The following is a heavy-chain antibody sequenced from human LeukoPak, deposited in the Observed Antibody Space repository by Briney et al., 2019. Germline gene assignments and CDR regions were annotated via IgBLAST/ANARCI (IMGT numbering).Heavy chain of an antibody. CDR3: ARAYVDTAMVTGY. D-gene: IGHD5-18*01. V-gene: IGHV1-2*02. J-gene: IGHJ4*02. CDR2: INPNSGGT. Sequence: ASVNVSCKASGYTFTGYYMHWVRQAPGQGLEWMGWINPNSGGTNYAQKFQGRGTMPSDTSISTAYMELSRLRSDDTAVYYCARAYVDTAMVTGYWGQGTLVTVSS. CDR1: GYTFTGYY.